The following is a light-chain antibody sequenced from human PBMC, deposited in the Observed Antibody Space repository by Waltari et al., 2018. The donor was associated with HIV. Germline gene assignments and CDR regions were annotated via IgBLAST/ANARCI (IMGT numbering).Light chain of an antibody. Sequence: QPILTQAPSVSASLGASLTLTCPPHSCYDKSGVDWYQQTPGKGPRFLFRVGSEGAGRMKGYCVPHRFSVLGSCLNRFLTISDIQPQDLSVFYCGTDHSTGDHFVYVFGVGTTVTVL. CDR3: GTDHSTGDHFVYV. J-gene: IGLJ1*01. V-gene: IGLV9-49*01. CDR2: VGSEGAGR. CDR1: SCYDKSG.